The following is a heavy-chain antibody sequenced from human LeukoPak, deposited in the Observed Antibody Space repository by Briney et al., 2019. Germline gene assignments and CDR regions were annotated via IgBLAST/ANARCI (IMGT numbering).Heavy chain of an antibody. J-gene: IGHJ6*03. D-gene: IGHD4-11*01. Sequence: PGGSLRLSCAASGFTFSSYAMNWVRQAPGKGLEWVSSTSGSGGNSYYADSVKGRFTISRDNSKNTLFLQMNSLRAEDTAVYYCASDYPLYYYYMGVWGKGATVTVSS. CDR3: ASDYPLYYYYMGV. CDR1: GFTFSSYA. CDR2: TSGSGGNS. V-gene: IGHV3-23*01.